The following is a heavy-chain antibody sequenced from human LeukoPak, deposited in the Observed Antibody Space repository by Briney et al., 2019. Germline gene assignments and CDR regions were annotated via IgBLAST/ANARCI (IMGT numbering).Heavy chain of an antibody. J-gene: IGHJ3*02. D-gene: IGHD5-18*01. CDR1: GGTFSSYA. CDR2: IIPIFGTA. CDR3: ARNGGYSYGSSLTRGAFDI. Sequence: GASVKVSCKASGGTFSSYAISWVRQAPGQGLEWMGRIIPIFGTANYAQKFQGRVTITTDESTSTAYMELSSLRSEGTAVYYCARNGGYSYGSSLTRGAFDIWGQGTMVTVSS. V-gene: IGHV1-69*05.